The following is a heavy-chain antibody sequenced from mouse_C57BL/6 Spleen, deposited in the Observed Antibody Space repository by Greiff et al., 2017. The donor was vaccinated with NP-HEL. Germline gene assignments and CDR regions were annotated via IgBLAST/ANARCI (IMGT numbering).Heavy chain of an antibody. CDR3: ARGGNYYDYFDY. Sequence: EVQLVESGGGLVKPGGSLKLSCAASGFTFSSYTMSWVRQTPEKRLEWVATISGGGGNTYYPDSVKGRFTISRDNAKNTLYLQMSSRRSEDTALYYCARGGNYYDYFDYWGQGTTLTVSS. CDR1: GFTFSSYT. D-gene: IGHD2-4*01. V-gene: IGHV5-9*01. J-gene: IGHJ2*01. CDR2: ISGGGGNT.